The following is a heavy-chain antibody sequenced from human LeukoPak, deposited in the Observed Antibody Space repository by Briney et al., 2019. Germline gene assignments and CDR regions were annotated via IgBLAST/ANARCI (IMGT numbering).Heavy chain of an antibody. V-gene: IGHV3-30*02. CDR3: ATRKIIAAAGSD. CDR1: GFTFSSYS. Sequence: GGSLRLSCAASGFTFSSYSMNWVRQAPGKGLEWVAFIRYDGSNKYYADSVKGRFTISRDNSKNTLYLQMNSLRAEDTAVYYCATRKIIAAAGSDWGQGTLVTVSS. D-gene: IGHD6-13*01. CDR2: IRYDGSNK. J-gene: IGHJ4*02.